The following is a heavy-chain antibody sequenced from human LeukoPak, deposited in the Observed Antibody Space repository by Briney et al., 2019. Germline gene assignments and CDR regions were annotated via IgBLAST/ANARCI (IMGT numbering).Heavy chain of an antibody. CDR3: VTGRYSDSAFGD. D-gene: IGHD1-26*01. J-gene: IGHJ4*02. CDR1: GITVSTFW. Sequence: GGSLRLSCAASGITVSTFWMHWVRQAPGEGLVWVSRINTDGSVTNYADSVEGRFTISRDNAKNMLYLQMNDLRAEDTAVYYCVTGRYSDSAFGDWGQGTLVTVSS. CDR2: INTDGSVT. V-gene: IGHV3-74*01.